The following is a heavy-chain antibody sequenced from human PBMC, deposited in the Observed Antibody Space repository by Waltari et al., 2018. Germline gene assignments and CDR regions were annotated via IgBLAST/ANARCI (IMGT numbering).Heavy chain of an antibody. Sequence: EVQLLESGGGLVQPGGSLSLSCAASGFTFSSYAMSWVRQAPGKGREWVSAISGSGGSTYYADSVKGRFTISRDNSKNTLYLQMNSLRAEDTAVYYCAKEQLVRGLGYYWGQGTLVTVSS. CDR2: ISGSGGST. V-gene: IGHV3-23*01. CDR3: AKEQLVRGLGYY. D-gene: IGHD6-6*01. J-gene: IGHJ4*02. CDR1: GFTFSSYA.